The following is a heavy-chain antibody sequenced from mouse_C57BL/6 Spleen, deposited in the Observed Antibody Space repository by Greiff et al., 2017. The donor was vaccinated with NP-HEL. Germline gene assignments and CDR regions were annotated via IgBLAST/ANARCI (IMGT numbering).Heavy chain of an antibody. CDR1: GFSLTSYG. CDR3: ARKGRLLVFDY. Sequence: VQLQQSGPGLVQPSQSLSITCTVSGFSLTSYGVHWVRQSPGKGLEWLGVIWSGGSTDYNAAFISRLSISKDNSKSQVFFKMNSLQADDTAIYYCARKGRLLVFDYWGQGTTLTVSS. V-gene: IGHV2-2*01. CDR2: IWSGGST. D-gene: IGHD2-3*01. J-gene: IGHJ2*01.